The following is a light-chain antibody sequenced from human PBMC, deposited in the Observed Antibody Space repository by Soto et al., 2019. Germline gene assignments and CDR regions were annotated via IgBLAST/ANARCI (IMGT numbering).Light chain of an antibody. V-gene: IGKV3-20*01. Sequence: EIVLTQSPGTLSLSPGERATLSCRASQSVSSSYLAWYQQKPGQAPRLLIYGASSRATGIPDRFSGSGSGTDVTLTISRLEPEDFAVDYCHQYDSSPLTFGGGTKVEIK. CDR3: HQYDSSPLT. J-gene: IGKJ4*01. CDR1: QSVSSSY. CDR2: GAS.